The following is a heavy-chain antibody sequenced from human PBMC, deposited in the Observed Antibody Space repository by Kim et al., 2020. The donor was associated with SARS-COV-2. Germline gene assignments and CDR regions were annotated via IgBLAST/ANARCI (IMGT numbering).Heavy chain of an antibody. Sequence: GGSLRLSCAASGFTVSSNYMSWVRQAPGKGLEWVSVIYSGGSTYYADSVKGRFTISRDNSKNTLYLQMNSLRAEDTAVYYCARKRGVGATVEGDACDIWGQGTMGTVS. V-gene: IGHV3-66*02. CDR2: IYSGGST. D-gene: IGHD1-26*01. J-gene: IGHJ3*02. CDR1: GFTVSSNY. CDR3: ARKRGVGATVEGDACDI.